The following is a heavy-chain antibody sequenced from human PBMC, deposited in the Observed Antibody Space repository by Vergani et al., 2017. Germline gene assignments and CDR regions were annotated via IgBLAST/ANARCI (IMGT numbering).Heavy chain of an antibody. V-gene: IGHV4-59*01. Sequence: QVQLQESGPGLVKPSETLSLTCTVSGGSISSYYWSWIRQPPGKGLEWIRYIYYSGSTNYNPSLKSRVTIAVATSKNQFSLKLSSVTAADTAVYYCAREEDDMEGHAFDIWGQGTMVTVSS. J-gene: IGHJ3*02. CDR1: GGSISSYY. D-gene: IGHD3-9*01. CDR2: IYYSGST. CDR3: AREEDDMEGHAFDI.